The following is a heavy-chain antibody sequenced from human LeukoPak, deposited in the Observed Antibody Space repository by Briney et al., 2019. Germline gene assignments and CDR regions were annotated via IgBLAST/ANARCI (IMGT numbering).Heavy chain of an antibody. CDR1: GFTFDDYA. CDR3: ARDLTGYGDYVGAFDI. CDR2: ISWNSGSI. V-gene: IGHV3-9*01. D-gene: IGHD4-17*01. Sequence: PGGSLRLSCAASGFTFDDYAMHWVRQAPGKGLEWVSGISWNSGSIGYADSVKGRFTISRDNAKNSLYLQMNSLRAEDTAVYYCARDLTGYGDYVGAFDIWGQGTMVTVSS. J-gene: IGHJ3*02.